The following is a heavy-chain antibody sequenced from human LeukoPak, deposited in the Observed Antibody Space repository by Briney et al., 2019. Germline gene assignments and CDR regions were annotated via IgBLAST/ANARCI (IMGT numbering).Heavy chain of an antibody. J-gene: IGHJ4*02. Sequence: GESLRISCKGSGFSFTSYWIAWVRQMPGKGLEWMGIIYPGDSETRYNTAFQGQVTISADKSNTTAYLQWSSLKASDTAIYYCTRRQWTAYAIGDYWGQGTLVTVSS. CDR2: IYPGDSET. V-gene: IGHV5-51*01. CDR1: GFSFTSYW. CDR3: TRRQWTAYAIGDY. D-gene: IGHD2-8*01.